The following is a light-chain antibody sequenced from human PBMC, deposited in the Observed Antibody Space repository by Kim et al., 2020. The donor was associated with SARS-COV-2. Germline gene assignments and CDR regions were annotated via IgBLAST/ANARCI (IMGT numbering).Light chain of an antibody. Sequence: QSVLTXPPSVSGAPGQRVTISCTGSSSNIGAGYDVHWYQQFPGIAPKFLIYGNSNRPSGVPDRFSGSKAGTSASLAITGLQAEDEADYYCQSYDSSLSGWVFGGGTQLTVL. V-gene: IGLV1-40*01. CDR1: SSNIGAGYD. CDR3: QSYDSSLSGWV. J-gene: IGLJ3*02. CDR2: GNS.